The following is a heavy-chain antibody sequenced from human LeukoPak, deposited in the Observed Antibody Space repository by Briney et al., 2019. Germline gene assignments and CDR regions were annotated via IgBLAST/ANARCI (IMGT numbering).Heavy chain of an antibody. D-gene: IGHD3-9*01. CDR3: ARADYDILTGYYLFDY. Sequence: SETLSLTCTVSGGSISSYYWSCIRQPPGKGLEWIGYIYYSGSTNYNPSLKSRVTISVDTSKNQFSLKLSSVTAADTAVYYCARADYDILTGYYLFDYWGQGTLVTVSS. CDR2: IYYSGST. J-gene: IGHJ4*02. V-gene: IGHV4-59*01. CDR1: GGSISSYY.